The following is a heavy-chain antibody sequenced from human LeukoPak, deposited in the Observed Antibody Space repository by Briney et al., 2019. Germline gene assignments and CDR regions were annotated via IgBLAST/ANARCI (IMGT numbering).Heavy chain of an antibody. Sequence: GASVKVSCKASGYTFTDYYINWVRQAPGQGLEWMAWISAYNFNTNYAQKFQGRLTLTTDTSTSTAYMELRSLRSDDTAVYYCARDRPLFGESLYNWFDPWGQGTLVTVSS. CDR2: ISAYNFNT. CDR3: ARDRPLFGESLYNWFDP. J-gene: IGHJ5*02. CDR1: GYTFTDYY. V-gene: IGHV1-18*01. D-gene: IGHD3-10*02.